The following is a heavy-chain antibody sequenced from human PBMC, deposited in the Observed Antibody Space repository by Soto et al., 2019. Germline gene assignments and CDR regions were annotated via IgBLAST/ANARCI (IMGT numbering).Heavy chain of an antibody. CDR2: IYYSGST. V-gene: IGHV4-30-4*01. Sequence: QVQLQESGPGLVKPSQTLSLTCTVSGGSISSGDYYWSWIRQPPGKGLEWIGYIYYSGSTYYHPSLQSRVTISIDASKNQFSLKLRSVTAADTAMYYCARHGGGYVRPGFHYGLDVWGQGTTVTVSS. CDR3: ARHGGGYVRPGFHYGLDV. J-gene: IGHJ6*02. D-gene: IGHD5-12*01. CDR1: GGSISSGDYY.